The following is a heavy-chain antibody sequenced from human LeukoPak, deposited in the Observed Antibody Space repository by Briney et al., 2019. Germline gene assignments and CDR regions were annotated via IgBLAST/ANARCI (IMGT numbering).Heavy chain of an antibody. Sequence: GGPLRLSCAASGFTFDDYAMHWVRQAPGKGLVWVSRINSDGSSTSYADSVKGRFTISRDNAKNTLYLQMNSLRAEDTAVYYCARDLARDGYNSRWEFDYWGQGTLVTVSS. D-gene: IGHD5-24*01. CDR1: GFTFDDYA. V-gene: IGHV3-74*01. CDR3: ARDLARDGYNSRWEFDY. CDR2: INSDGSST. J-gene: IGHJ4*02.